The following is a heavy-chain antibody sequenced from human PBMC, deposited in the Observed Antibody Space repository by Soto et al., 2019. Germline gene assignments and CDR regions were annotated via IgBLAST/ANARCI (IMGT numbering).Heavy chain of an antibody. CDR2: IYYSGST. J-gene: IGHJ6*02. V-gene: IGHV4-59*01. D-gene: IGHD6-6*01. Sequence: SETLSLTCTVPGGSISSYYWSWIRQPPGKGLEWIGYIYYSGSTNYNPSLKSRVTISVDTSKNQFSLKLSSVTAADMAVYYCARGWAGSSSSSDYYYYGMDVWCQGTTVT. CDR1: GGSISSYY. CDR3: ARGWAGSSSSSDYYYYGMDV.